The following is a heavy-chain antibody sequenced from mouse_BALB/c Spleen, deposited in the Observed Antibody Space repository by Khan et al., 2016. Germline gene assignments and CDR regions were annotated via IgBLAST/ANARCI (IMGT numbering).Heavy chain of an antibody. Sequence: EVQLVESGPDLVKPSQSLSLTCTVTGYSITSGYRWHWLRQFPGNKLEWMGYIHYNGSTNYNPSLKSRISITRDTSKNQFFLQLNSVTTEDTVTYSCASPHYDGYDYWGQATTLTVSS. CDR3: ASPHYDGYDY. CDR2: IHYNGST. V-gene: IGHV3-1*02. CDR1: GYSITSGYR. D-gene: IGHD1-2*01. J-gene: IGHJ2*01.